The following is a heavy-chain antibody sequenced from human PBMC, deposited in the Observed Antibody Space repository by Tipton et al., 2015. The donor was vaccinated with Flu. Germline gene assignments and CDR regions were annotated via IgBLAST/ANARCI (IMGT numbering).Heavy chain of an antibody. CDR3: ARDQPAQWIDY. CDR1: GFTFSSYG. CDR2: IWYDGSNK. Sequence: SLRLSCAASGFTFSSYGMHWVRQAPGKGLEWVAVIWYDGSNKYYADSVKGRFTISRDNSKNTLYLQMNSLRAEDTAVYYCARDQPAQWIDYWGQGTLVTVSS. J-gene: IGHJ4*02. D-gene: IGHD6-19*01. V-gene: IGHV3-33*01.